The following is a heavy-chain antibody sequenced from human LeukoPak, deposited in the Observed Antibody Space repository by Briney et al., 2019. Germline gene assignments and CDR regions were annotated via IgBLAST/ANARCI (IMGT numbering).Heavy chain of an antibody. CDR3: ARGDFWSGYPKYFQH. V-gene: IGHV1-69*13. CDR1: GGTFSSYA. Sequence: GASVKVSCKASGGTFSSYAISWVRQAPGQGLEWMGGIIPIFGTANYAQKFQGRVTITADESTSTAYMELSSLRSEDTAVYYCARGDFWSGYPKYFQHWGQGTLVTVSS. D-gene: IGHD3-3*01. J-gene: IGHJ1*01. CDR2: IIPIFGTA.